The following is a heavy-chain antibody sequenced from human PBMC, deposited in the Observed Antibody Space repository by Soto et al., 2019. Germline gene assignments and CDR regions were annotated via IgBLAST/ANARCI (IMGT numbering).Heavy chain of an antibody. Sequence: QMQLVQSGAEVKKPGSSVQVSCKASGGTSSTYSISWVRQGPGQGLEWMGEIIPIFGTAYYSQKFQDRVTISADASTTTVQMELSSLRSDDTAVYYCARGRVGSMNWFDPWGQGTLVTVSS. CDR1: GGTSSTYS. CDR3: ARGRVGSMNWFDP. V-gene: IGHV1-69*01. D-gene: IGHD1-26*01. J-gene: IGHJ5*02. CDR2: IIPIFGTA.